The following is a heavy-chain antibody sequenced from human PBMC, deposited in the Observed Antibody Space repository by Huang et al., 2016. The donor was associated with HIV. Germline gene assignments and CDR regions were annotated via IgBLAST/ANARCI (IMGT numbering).Heavy chain of an antibody. D-gene: IGHD3-22*01. CDR2: IYFSGNT. J-gene: IGHJ3*02. V-gene: IGHV4-30-4*08. CDR3: AREGVYDNTGHRGAAFDI. Sequence: QVQLQESGPGLVKPSETLSLTCTVSGASINNGGYYWSWIRQPPGKGLEWIGYIYFSGNTHYNPSLKSRVSISIDTSKNQFSLSLKSGTATDTALYFCAREGVYDNTGHRGAAFDIWGRGTMVTVSS. CDR1: GASINNGGYY.